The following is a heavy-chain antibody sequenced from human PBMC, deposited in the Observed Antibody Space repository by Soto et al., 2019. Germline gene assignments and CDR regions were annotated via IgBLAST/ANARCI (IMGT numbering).Heavy chain of an antibody. CDR2: INSDGSST. V-gene: IGHV3-74*01. D-gene: IGHD4-17*01. Sequence: PGGSLRLSCAASGFTFSSYWMHWVRQAPGKGLVWVSRINSDGSSTSYADSVKGRFTISRDNAKNTLYLQMNSLRAEDTAVYYCARDWAYGDYTDAFDIWGQGTMVTV. J-gene: IGHJ3*02. CDR3: ARDWAYGDYTDAFDI. CDR1: GFTFSSYW.